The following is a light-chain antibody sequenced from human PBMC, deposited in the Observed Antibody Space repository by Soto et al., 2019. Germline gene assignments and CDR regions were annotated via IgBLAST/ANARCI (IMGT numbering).Light chain of an antibody. CDR1: QSVLYSSNNKNY. CDR3: QQYESTPPT. J-gene: IGKJ2*01. Sequence: DIVMTQSPDSLAVALGERATINCNSSQSVLYSSNNKNYLAWYQQRPGQPPKLLIYWASTRESGVPDRFSGSGSATDFTLTITSLQAEDVAVYYCQQYESTPPTFGQGTKLEIK. V-gene: IGKV4-1*01. CDR2: WAS.